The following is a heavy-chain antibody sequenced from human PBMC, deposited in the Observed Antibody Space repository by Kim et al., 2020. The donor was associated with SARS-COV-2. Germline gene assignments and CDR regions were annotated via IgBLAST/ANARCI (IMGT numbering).Heavy chain of an antibody. CDR3: ARERKDYDYVCGTSYYYYYMDV. Sequence: ASVKVSCKASGYTFTSYYMHWVRQAPGQGLEWMGIINPSGGSTSYAQKFQGRVTMTRDTSTRTVYMELSSLRSEDTAVYYCARERKDYDYVCGTSYYYYYMDVWGKGNTVTASS. CDR1: GYTFTSYY. V-gene: IGHV1-46*01. CDR2: INPSGGST. J-gene: IGHJ6*03. D-gene: IGHD3-16*01.